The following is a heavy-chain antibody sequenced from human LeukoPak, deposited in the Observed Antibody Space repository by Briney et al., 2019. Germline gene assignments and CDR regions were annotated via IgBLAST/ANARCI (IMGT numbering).Heavy chain of an antibody. Sequence: PSETLSLTCTVSGGSISSSYWSWIRQSPAKGLEWVGYIHHSGNTNSNPPLKSRVTISVDTPKNQFSLKLSSVTAADTAVYYCVRWQYCGGNCYFSAFDIWGQGTVVTVSS. D-gene: IGHD2-21*01. V-gene: IGHV4-59*01. CDR2: IHHSGNT. J-gene: IGHJ3*02. CDR1: GGSISSSY. CDR3: VRWQYCGGNCYFSAFDI.